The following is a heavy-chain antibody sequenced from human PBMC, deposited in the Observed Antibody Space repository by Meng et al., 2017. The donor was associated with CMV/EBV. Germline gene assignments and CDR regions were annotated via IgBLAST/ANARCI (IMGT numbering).Heavy chain of an antibody. Sequence: SGPTLVKPTQTLTLTCTFSGFSLSTSGMCVSWVRQPPGKALEWLALIDWDDDKYYSTSLKTRLTISKDTSKNQVVLTMTNMDPVDTATYYCARIPHLCSSTSPQEPYYYGMDVWGPGTTVTVSS. CDR3: ARIPHLCSSTSPQEPYYYGMDV. J-gene: IGHJ6*02. V-gene: IGHV2-70*20. CDR2: IDWDDDK. CDR1: GFSLSTSGMC. D-gene: IGHD2-2*01.